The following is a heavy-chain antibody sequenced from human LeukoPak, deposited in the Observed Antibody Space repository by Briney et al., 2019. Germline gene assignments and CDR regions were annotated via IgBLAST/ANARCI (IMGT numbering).Heavy chain of an antibody. CDR1: GFTFSDYY. CDR3: ARDYWCSGGSCALY. D-gene: IGHD2-15*01. Sequence: GGSLGLSCAAPGFTFSDYYMSWIRQAPGKGLEWVSYISSSGSTIYYADSVKGRFTISRDNAKNSLYLQMNSLRAEDTAVYYCARDYWCSGGSCALYWGQGTLVTVSS. V-gene: IGHV3-11*01. CDR2: ISSSGSTI. J-gene: IGHJ4*02.